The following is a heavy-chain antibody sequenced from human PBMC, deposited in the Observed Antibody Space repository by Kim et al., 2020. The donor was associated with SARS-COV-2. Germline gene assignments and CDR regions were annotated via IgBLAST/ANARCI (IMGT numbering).Heavy chain of an antibody. J-gene: IGHJ6*02. CDR3: AREGEQLVRTASGSLRYYGMDV. CDR2: INPNSGGT. Sequence: ASVKVSCKASGYTFTGYYMHWVRQAPGQGLEWMGRINPNSGGTNYAQKFQGRVTMTRDTSISTAYMELSRLRSDDTAVYYCAREGEQLVRTASGSLRYYGMDVWGQGTTVTVSS. V-gene: IGHV1-2*06. D-gene: IGHD6-13*01. CDR1: GYTFTGYY.